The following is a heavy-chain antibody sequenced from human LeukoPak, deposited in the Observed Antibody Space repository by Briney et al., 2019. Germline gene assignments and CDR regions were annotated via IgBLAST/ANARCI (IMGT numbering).Heavy chain of an antibody. CDR1: GHTFTSYE. J-gene: IGHJ6*02. CDR3: ARSPTYYDFWSGYLRYYYYYYGMDV. Sequence: SVKVSYKASGHTFTSYEIHWVLQATGQGLGWMGWMNPNSGETGYTQKFQGRVTMTRNTSISTAYMELSSLRSEDTAVYYCARSPTYYDFWSGYLRYYYYYYGMDVWGQGTTVTVSS. V-gene: IGHV1-8*01. D-gene: IGHD3-3*01. CDR2: MNPNSGET.